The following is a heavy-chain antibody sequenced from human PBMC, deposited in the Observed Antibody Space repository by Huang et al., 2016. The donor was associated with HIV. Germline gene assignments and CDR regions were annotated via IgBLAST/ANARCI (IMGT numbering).Heavy chain of an antibody. Sequence: QVQLVESGGGVVQPGGSLRLSCAASGFTFSSYGMHWVRQAPGKGLEWVAFIRYDGSNKYCADSVRGRFTISRDNSRNTLYLQMNSLRAEDTAVYYCAKGSMANAFDIWGQGTMVTVSS. J-gene: IGHJ3*02. CDR1: GFTFSSYG. CDR3: AKGSMANAFDI. D-gene: IGHD3-10*01. CDR2: IRYDGSNK. V-gene: IGHV3-30*02.